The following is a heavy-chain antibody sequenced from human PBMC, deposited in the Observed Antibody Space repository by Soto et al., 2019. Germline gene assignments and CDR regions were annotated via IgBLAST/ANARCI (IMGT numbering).Heavy chain of an antibody. CDR2: ISYDGSIK. CDR3: ARSGDNYNRLDY. D-gene: IGHD1-1*01. Sequence: GGSLRLSCAAYGFTFSTYAMHWVRQAPGKGLEWVAVISYDGSIKYYADSVKGRFAISRDNSKNTLFLQMNSLRAEDTAVYYCARSGDNYNRLDYWGQGTPVTVSS. V-gene: IGHV3-30*09. CDR1: GFTFSTYA. J-gene: IGHJ4*02.